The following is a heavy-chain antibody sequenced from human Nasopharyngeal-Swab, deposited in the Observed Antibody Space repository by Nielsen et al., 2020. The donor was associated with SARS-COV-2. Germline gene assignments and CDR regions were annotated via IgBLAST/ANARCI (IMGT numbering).Heavy chain of an antibody. CDR1: GYTFTSYD. D-gene: IGHD3-10*02. J-gene: IGHJ4*02. CDR3: ARGRVILWPGLRGHGLALGY. Sequence: ASVKVSCKASGYTFTSYDLNRVRQATGQGLEWMGWMKRNSGNTAYAQKLQGRVNMTRNTSISTAYMELSRLRSEDTAVYYCARGRVILWPGLRGHGLALGYWGQGTLVTVPS. V-gene: IGHV1-8*01. CDR2: MKRNSGNT.